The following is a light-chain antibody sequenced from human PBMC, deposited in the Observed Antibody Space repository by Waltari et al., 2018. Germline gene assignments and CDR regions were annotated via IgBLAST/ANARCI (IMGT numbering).Light chain of an antibody. CDR1: GSDIGDFNY. CDR3: CSFAGIYV. V-gene: IGLV2-11*01. CDR2: EVT. J-gene: IGLJ1*01. Sequence: QAALTQPRSVSGSPGQSVTIYCTGTGSDIGDFNYVSWYQQHPGTAPKLIIYEVTKRPSGVSDRFSGSKSGNTASLTISGLQAEDEADFYCCSFAGIYVFGPGTRLTVL.